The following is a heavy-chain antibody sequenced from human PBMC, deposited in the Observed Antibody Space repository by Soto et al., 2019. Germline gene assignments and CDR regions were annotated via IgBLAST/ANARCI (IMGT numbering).Heavy chain of an antibody. D-gene: IGHD3-10*01. CDR1: GFTFSSYG. CDR3: ARDFRPNYYSSGSYYLAY. Sequence: QVQLVESGGGVVQPGRSLRLSCAASGFTFSSYGMHWVRQAPGKGLEWVAVIWYDGSNKYYADSVKGRFTISRDNSKNTLYLQMNSLRAEDTAVYYCARDFRPNYYSSGSYYLAYWGQGTLVTVSS. J-gene: IGHJ4*02. V-gene: IGHV3-33*01. CDR2: IWYDGSNK.